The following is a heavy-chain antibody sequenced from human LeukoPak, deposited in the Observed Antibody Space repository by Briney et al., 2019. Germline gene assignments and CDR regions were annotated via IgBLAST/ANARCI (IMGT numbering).Heavy chain of an antibody. V-gene: IGHV1-2*02. CDR2: INPNSGGT. J-gene: IGHJ5*02. D-gene: IGHD3-9*01. CDR3: ARALGDYDILTGYYKDNWFDP. CDR1: GYTFTGYY. Sequence: ASVKVSCKASGYTFTGYYMHWVRQAPGQGLEWMGWINPNSGGTNYAQKFQGRVTMTRDTSISTAYMELSRLRSDDTAVYYCARALGDYDILTGYYKDNWFDPWGQGTLVTVSS.